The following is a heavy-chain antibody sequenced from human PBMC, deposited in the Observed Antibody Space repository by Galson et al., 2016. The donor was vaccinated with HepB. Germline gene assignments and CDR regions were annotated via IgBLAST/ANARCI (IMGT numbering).Heavy chain of an antibody. Sequence: SVKVSCKASGSTFNVYFVHWVRQAPGQGLEWMGIINPSGGRTSYAQKFQGRVTMTRDTSTSTVYMELRSLRSEDTAVYCCARDPCGGDCYSPYRFYYYDMDVWGQGTTVTVSS. CDR2: INPSGGRT. D-gene: IGHD2-21*02. CDR3: ARDPCGGDCYSPYRFYYYDMDV. CDR1: GSTFNVYF. V-gene: IGHV1-46*02. J-gene: IGHJ6*02.